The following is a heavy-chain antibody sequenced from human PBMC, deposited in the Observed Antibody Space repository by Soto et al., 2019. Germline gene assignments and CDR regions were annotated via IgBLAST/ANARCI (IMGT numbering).Heavy chain of an antibody. V-gene: IGHV5-51*03. CDR2: IYPGDSDT. D-gene: IGHD3-3*01. J-gene: IGHJ6*03. CDR1: GYSFTSYW. Sequence: EVQLVQSGAEVKKPGESLKISCKGSGYSFTSYWIGWVRQMPGKGLEWMGIIYPGDSDTRYSPSFQGQVTISADKSISTAYLQWSSLKASDTAMYYCARTTGEEWPLPPSYYYYMDVWGKGTTVTVSS. CDR3: ARTTGEEWPLPPSYYYYMDV.